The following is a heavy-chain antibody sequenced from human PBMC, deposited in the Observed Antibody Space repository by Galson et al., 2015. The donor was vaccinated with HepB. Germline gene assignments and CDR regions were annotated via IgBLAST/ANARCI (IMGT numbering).Heavy chain of an antibody. J-gene: IGHJ6*02. Sequence: SLRLSCAASGFTFSRYWMSWVRQAPGKGLEWVANIKQDGSEKYYVDSVKGRFTISRDNAKNSLYLQMNSLRAEDTAVYYCARDKWLVADTFYYYGMDVWGQGTTVTVSS. D-gene: IGHD6-19*01. CDR1: GFTFSRYW. CDR3: ARDKWLVADTFYYYGMDV. CDR2: IKQDGSEK. V-gene: IGHV3-7*01.